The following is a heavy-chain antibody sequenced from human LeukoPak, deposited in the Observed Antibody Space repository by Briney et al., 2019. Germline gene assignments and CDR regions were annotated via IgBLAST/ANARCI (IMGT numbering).Heavy chain of an antibody. CDR1: GFTFGDYA. CDR3: AKALFTTNYYGSGSYYCFDY. D-gene: IGHD3-10*01. V-gene: IGHV3-23*01. Sequence: GGSLRLSCTASGFTFGDYAMSWVRQVPGKGLEWVSAISGRGDSSYYADSVKGRFTISRDNSKNTLYLQMNSLRAEDTAVYYCAKALFTTNYYGSGSYYCFDYWGQGTLVTVSS. CDR2: ISGRGDSS. J-gene: IGHJ4*02.